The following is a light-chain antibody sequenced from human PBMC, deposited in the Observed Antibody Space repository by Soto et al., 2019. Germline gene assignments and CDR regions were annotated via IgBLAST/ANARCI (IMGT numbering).Light chain of an antibody. J-gene: IGKJ5*01. CDR2: DAS. CDR1: ESISRW. V-gene: IGKV1-5*01. CDR3: QHYYRHPFT. Sequence: DIQMTQSPSTLSASVGDRVTTTCRAGESISRWLAWFQQKPGKAPKLLIYDASSMQSGFPSTFSGSGSGTEFTLTISSLQSDDLATYFCQHYYRHPFTFGQGTRLEI.